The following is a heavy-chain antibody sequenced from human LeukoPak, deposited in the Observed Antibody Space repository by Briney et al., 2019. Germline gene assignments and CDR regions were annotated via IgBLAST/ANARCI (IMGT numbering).Heavy chain of an antibody. J-gene: IGHJ3*02. CDR3: ARGWGRTDAFDI. CDR2: IIPILGIA. D-gene: IGHD7-27*01. V-gene: IGHV1-69*04. CDR1: GGTFSSYA. Sequence: SVKVSCKASGGTFSSYAISWVRQAPGQGLEWMGRIIPILGIANYAQEFQGRVTITADKSTSTAYMELSSLRSEDTAVYYCARGWGRTDAFDIWGQGTMVTVSS.